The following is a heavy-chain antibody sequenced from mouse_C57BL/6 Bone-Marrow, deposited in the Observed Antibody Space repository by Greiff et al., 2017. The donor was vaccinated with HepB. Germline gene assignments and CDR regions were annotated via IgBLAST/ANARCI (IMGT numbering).Heavy chain of an antibody. Sequence: QVTLKESGAELMKPGASVKLSCKATGYTFTGYWIEWVKQRPGHGPEWIGEILPGSGSTNYNEKFKGKATFTADTSSNTAYMQLSSLTTEDSAIYYCAKGLEDYYGSSYGAWFAYWGQGTLVTVSA. CDR3: AKGLEDYYGSSYGAWFAY. J-gene: IGHJ3*01. V-gene: IGHV1-9*01. D-gene: IGHD1-1*01. CDR2: ILPGSGST. CDR1: GYTFTGYW.